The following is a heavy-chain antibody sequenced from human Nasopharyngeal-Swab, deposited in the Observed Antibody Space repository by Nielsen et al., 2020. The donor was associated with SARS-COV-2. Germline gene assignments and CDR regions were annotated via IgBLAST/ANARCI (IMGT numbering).Heavy chain of an antibody. CDR3: ARDPPTYYYDSSGYYSEFYFDY. J-gene: IGHJ4*02. V-gene: IGHV3-7*01. D-gene: IGHD3-22*01. Sequence: GESLKISCAASGFTFSSYWMSWVRQAPGKGLEWVANIKQDGSEKYYVDSVKGRFTISRDNAKNSLYLQMNSLRPEDTAVYYCARDPPTYYYDSSGYYSEFYFDYWGQGTLVTVSS. CDR1: GFTFSSYW. CDR2: IKQDGSEK.